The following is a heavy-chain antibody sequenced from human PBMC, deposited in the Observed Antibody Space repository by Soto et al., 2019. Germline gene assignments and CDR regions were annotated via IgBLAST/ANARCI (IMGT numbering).Heavy chain of an antibody. CDR2: ISWNSGSI. D-gene: IGHD2-2*03. V-gene: IGHV3-9*01. Sequence: PGGSLRLSCAASGFTFDDYAMHWVRQAPGKGLERVSGISWNSGSIGYADSVKGRFTISRDNAKNSLYLQMNSLRAEDTALYYCAKDYGYCSSTSCPFDYWGQGTLVTVSS. J-gene: IGHJ4*02. CDR3: AKDYGYCSSTSCPFDY. CDR1: GFTFDDYA.